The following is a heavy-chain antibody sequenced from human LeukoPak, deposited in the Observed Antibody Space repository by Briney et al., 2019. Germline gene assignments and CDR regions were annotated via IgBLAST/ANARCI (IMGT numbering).Heavy chain of an antibody. J-gene: IGHJ4*02. CDR2: ISASAGST. CDR1: GFTFSSYA. V-gene: IGHV3-23*01. Sequence: GGSLRLSCAASGFTFSSYAMSWVRQAPGKGLEWVSTISASAGSTYYADSVKGRFTVSRDNSKNTLYLQMNSLRAEDTAVYYCAKSQGYNPYYFDYWGQGTLVTVSS. CDR3: AKSQGYNPYYFDY. D-gene: IGHD5-24*01.